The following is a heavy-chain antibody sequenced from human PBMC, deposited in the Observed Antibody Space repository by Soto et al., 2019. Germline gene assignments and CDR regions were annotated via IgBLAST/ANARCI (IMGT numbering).Heavy chain of an antibody. CDR3: AKGSWYYDY. J-gene: IGHJ4*02. CDR1: GFTFSSYA. Sequence: EVQLLESGGGLVQPGGSLRLSCAASGFTFSSYAMSWVRQAPGKVLEWVSAISGSGGSTDYADSVKGRFTISRDKSKNTLYLQMNSLRAADTAVYYCAKGSWYYDYWGQGTLVTVSS. V-gene: IGHV3-23*01. D-gene: IGHD2-15*01. CDR2: ISGSGGST.